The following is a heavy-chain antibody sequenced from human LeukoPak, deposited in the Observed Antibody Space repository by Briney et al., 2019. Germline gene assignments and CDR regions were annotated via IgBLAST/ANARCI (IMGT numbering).Heavy chain of an antibody. CDR1: GFTFSSYG. J-gene: IGHJ4*02. CDR3: ARDYGSGSYPRIYFDY. V-gene: IGHV3-30*03. D-gene: IGHD3-10*01. Sequence: SGGSLRLSCAASGFTFSSYGMHWVRQAPGKGLEWVAVISYDGSNKYYADSVKGRFTISRDNSKNTLYLQMNSLRAEDTAMYYCARDYGSGSYPRIYFDYWGQGTLVTVSS. CDR2: ISYDGSNK.